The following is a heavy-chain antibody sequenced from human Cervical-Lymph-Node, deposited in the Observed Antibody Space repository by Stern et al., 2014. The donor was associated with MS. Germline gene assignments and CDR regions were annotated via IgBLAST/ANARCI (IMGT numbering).Heavy chain of an antibody. V-gene: IGHV1-69*06. CDR2: LSPIFGSA. CDR1: GGTFSSYA. D-gene: IGHD1-1*01. CDR3: ARDSERMTYLDY. J-gene: IGHJ4*02. Sequence: VQLVESGAEVKKPGSSVKVSCKASGGTFSSYAINWVRQAPGQGLEWMGGLSPIFGSANYAQQFPDRLTITADKSTRTSYMELSSLRSEDTAVYYCARDSERMTYLDYWGQGTLVTVSS.